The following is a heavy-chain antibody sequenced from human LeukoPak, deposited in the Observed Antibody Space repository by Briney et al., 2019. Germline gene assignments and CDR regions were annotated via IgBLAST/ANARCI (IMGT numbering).Heavy chain of an antibody. CDR1: GFTFSTYA. CDR2: ISGSGGST. D-gene: IGHD3-22*01. Sequence: GGSLRLSCVASGFTFSTYAMSWVRQAPEKGLEWVSSISGSGGSTYYADSVKGRFTMSRDNSKNTLYLQMNSLRAEDTAVYYCAKTESSSYFYTYFNYWGQGTLVTVSS. V-gene: IGHV3-23*01. J-gene: IGHJ4*02. CDR3: AKTESSSYFYTYFNY.